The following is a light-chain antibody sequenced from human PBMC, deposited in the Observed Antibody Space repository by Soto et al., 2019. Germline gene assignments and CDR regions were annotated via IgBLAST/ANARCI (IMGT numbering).Light chain of an antibody. CDR1: SSDVGSYNL. CDR3: CSYAGSSTPVV. Sequence: QSALTQPASVSGSPGQSITISCTGTSSDVGSYNLVSWYQQHPGTAPKLMIYEVTKRPSGVSDRFSGSKSGNTASLTISGLQAEDEADYYCCSYAGSSTPVVFGGGTQLTVL. CDR2: EVT. J-gene: IGLJ2*01. V-gene: IGLV2-23*02.